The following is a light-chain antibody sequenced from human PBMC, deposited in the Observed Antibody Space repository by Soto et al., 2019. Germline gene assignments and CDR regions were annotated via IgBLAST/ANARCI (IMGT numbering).Light chain of an antibody. CDR2: GAS. V-gene: IGKV3-15*01. Sequence: MTRTAAALSVSPGERATLSFRASQSVSSNLAWYQQKPGQAPRLLIYGASTRAAGIPARFSGSGSGTDFTLTITSLQSEDFGVYYCHQHNNWWTFGQGTKVDIK. CDR1: QSVSSN. J-gene: IGKJ1*01. CDR3: HQHNNWWT.